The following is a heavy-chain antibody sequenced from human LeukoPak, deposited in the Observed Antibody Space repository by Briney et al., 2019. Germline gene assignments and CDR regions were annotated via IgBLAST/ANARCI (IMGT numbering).Heavy chain of an antibody. J-gene: IGHJ4*02. CDR3: ARAPGIAAAGTHFDF. CDR2: IYYSGSA. CDR1: GXSLSSYY. Sequence: SETLSLTCTVSGXSLSSYYWSWIRQPPGKGLEWVGYIYYSGSAKYNPSLKSRVTILVDTAKNQFSLKLSSVTAGDTAVYYCARAPGIAAAGTHFDFWGQGTLVTVSS. D-gene: IGHD6-13*01. V-gene: IGHV4-59*01.